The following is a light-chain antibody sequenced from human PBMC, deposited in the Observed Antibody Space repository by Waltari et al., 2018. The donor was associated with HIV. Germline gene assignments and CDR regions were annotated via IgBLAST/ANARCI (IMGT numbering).Light chain of an antibody. J-gene: IGKJ2*01. CDR3: LQTYSLPYT. V-gene: IGKV1-39*01. CDR1: QDIGFH. Sequence: DIQMTQSPASLSASVSDRITINCRASQDIGFHVNWYQFRRGTAPRLLIAAGSKLQNGVPSRFIGSGFGTRCSLTINGPQPDDFALYFCLQTYSLPYTLGQGT. CDR2: AGS.